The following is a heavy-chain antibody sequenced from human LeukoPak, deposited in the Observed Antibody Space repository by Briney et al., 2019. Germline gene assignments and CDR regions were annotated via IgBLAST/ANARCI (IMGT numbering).Heavy chain of an antibody. Sequence: SETLSPTCTVSGASIRTSTHYWAWIRQPPGKGLEWIASMFYGGSTYYNASLRSRLSLSVDTSRNQFSLKLTSVTASDTAIFYCVRQGGWGGAASLIDFWGQGTLVTVSS. CDR2: MFYGGST. CDR1: GASIRTSTHY. CDR3: VRQGGWGGAASLIDF. J-gene: IGHJ4*02. V-gene: IGHV4-39*01. D-gene: IGHD2-15*01.